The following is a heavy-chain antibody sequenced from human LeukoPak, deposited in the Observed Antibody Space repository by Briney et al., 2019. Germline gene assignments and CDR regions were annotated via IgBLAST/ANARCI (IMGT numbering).Heavy chain of an antibody. CDR1: GGSISSYY. D-gene: IGHD6-19*01. J-gene: IGHJ5*02. CDR3: ARLAVAGTWGWFDP. CDR2: IYYSGST. V-gene: IGHV4-59*08. Sequence: SETLSLTCTVSGGSISSYYWSWIRQPPGKGLEWIGYIYYSGSTNYTPSLKSRVTISVDTSKNQFSLKLSSVTAADTAVYYCARLAVAGTWGWFDPWGQGTMVTVSS.